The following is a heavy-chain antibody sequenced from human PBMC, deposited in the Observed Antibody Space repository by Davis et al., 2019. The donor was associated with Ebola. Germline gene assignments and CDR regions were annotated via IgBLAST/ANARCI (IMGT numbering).Heavy chain of an antibody. D-gene: IGHD2-15*01. CDR1: GVSISRHY. V-gene: IGHV4-59*11. J-gene: IGHJ4*02. Sequence: PSDTLSLTCTVSGVSISRHYWSWIRQPPGKRLEWIGSIYYTGSTNYNSSLYSRVTISVDTSKNQFSLKLNSVTAADTAVYYCVRFGRGAYWGQGILVTVSS. CDR2: IYYTGST. CDR3: VRFGRGAY.